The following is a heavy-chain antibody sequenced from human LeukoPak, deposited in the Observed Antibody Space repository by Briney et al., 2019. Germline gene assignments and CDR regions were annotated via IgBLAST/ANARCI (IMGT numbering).Heavy chain of an antibody. CDR2: ILHSGST. CDR3: ARRGRYCSSTSCYGVGRNWFDP. CDR1: GGSISSGNW. D-gene: IGHD2-2*01. V-gene: IGHV4-4*02. Sequence: SETLSLTCAVSGGSISSGNWWSWVRQPPGKGLEWIGEILHSGSTNYNPSLKSRVTISVDTSKNQFSLKLSPVTAADTAVYYCARRGRYCSSTSCYGVGRNWFDPWGQGTLVTVSS. J-gene: IGHJ5*02.